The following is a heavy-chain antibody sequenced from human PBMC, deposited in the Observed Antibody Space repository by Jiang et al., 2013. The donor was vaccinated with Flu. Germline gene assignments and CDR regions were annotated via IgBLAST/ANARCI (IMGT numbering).Heavy chain of an antibody. CDR3: ARVLDSTSPFDP. D-gene: IGHD2-2*01. J-gene: IGHJ5*02. CDR2: ISSSSSYI. V-gene: IGHV3-21*01. Sequence: WVSSISSSSSYIYYADSVKGRFTISRDNAKNSLYLQMNSLRAEDTAVYYCARVLDSTSPFDPWGQGTLVTVSS.